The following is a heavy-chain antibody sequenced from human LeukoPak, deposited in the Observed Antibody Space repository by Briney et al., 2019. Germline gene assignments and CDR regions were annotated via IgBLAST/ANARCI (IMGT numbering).Heavy chain of an antibody. J-gene: IGHJ4*02. CDR2: ISGSGGST. CDR3: AKNRVSSDHPLLVFDY. CDR1: GFTFSSYA. D-gene: IGHD6-19*01. Sequence: GGSLRLSCAASGFTFSSYAMSWVRQAPGKGLEWVSAISGSGGSTYYADSVKGRFTISRDNSKNTLYLQMNSLRAEDTAVYYCAKNRVSSDHPLLVFDYWSQGTLVTVSS. V-gene: IGHV3-23*01.